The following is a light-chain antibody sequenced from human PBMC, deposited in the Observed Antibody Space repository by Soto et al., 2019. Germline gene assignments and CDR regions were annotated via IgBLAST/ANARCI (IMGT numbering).Light chain of an antibody. V-gene: IGKV1-39*01. J-gene: IGKJ5*01. Sequence: DIHMSQSPSSLSASVGYRFTITCRASQSISSYLNWYQQKPGKAPKLLIYAASSLQSGVPTRFSDSGSGTDFTLTISSPQPEYSATYYCQQSYSTLSFGQGTRVDIK. CDR1: QSISSY. CDR2: AAS. CDR3: QQSYSTLS.